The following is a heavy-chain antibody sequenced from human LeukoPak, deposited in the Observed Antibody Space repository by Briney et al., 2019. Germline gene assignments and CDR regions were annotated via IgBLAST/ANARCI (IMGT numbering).Heavy chain of an antibody. CDR3: AKNYKEWLWDYYYYMDV. CDR2: IIPIFGTA. V-gene: IGHV1-69*05. CDR1: GGTFSSYA. D-gene: IGHD3-3*01. Sequence: ASVKVSCKASGGTFSSYAISWVRQAPGQGLEWMGRIIPIFGTANYAQKFQGRVTITTDESTSTAYMELSSLRSEDTAVYYCAKNYKEWLWDYYYYMDVWGKGTTVTVSS. J-gene: IGHJ6*03.